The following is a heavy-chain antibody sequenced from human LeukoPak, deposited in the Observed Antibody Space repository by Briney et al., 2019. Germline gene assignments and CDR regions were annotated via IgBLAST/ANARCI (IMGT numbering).Heavy chain of an antibody. CDR2: IHYTGST. CDR1: GGSISSYY. J-gene: IGHJ4*02. Sequence: SETLSLTCTVSGGSISSYYWSWIRQPPGKGLEWIGYIHYTGSTNYNPSLKSRVTISVDTSKNQFSLKLNSVTAADTAVYYCARRDSSGWYYFDYWGQGTLVTVPS. CDR3: ARRDSSGWYYFDY. D-gene: IGHD6-19*01. V-gene: IGHV4-59*08.